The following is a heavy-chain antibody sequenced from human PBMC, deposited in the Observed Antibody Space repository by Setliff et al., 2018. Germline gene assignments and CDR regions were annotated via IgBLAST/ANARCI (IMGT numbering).Heavy chain of an antibody. D-gene: IGHD3-10*01. Sequence: GGSLRLSCAASGFTVSSNDMSWVRQAPGKGLEWVSLLYNDGSTYYADSVKGRFTISRDNSKNTLYLQMSSLRAEDTAGYYCRLWFGELLRDYWGQGTLVTVSS. J-gene: IGHJ4*02. CDR2: LYNDGST. V-gene: IGHV3-53*01. CDR3: RLWFGELLRDY. CDR1: GFTVSSND.